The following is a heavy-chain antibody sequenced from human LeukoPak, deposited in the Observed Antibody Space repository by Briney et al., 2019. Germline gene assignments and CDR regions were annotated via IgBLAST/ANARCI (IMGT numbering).Heavy chain of an antibody. D-gene: IGHD3-10*01. V-gene: IGHV3-30*18. CDR1: GFSFSRYG. Sequence: GGSLRLSCAASGFSFSRYGMHWVRQAPGKGLEWVVVISYDGSNKYYADSVKGRFTISRDNSKNTLYLQMNSLRAEDTAVYYCANGYYYGSGSYYKEAFDIWGQGTMVTVSS. J-gene: IGHJ3*02. CDR3: ANGYYYGSGSYYKEAFDI. CDR2: ISYDGSNK.